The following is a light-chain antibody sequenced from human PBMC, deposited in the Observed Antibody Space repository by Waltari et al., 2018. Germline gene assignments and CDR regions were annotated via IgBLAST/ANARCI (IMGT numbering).Light chain of an antibody. V-gene: IGLV2-14*01. CDR1: SNDVGGYNS. Sequence: QSALTQPASVSGSPGQSVTIFCAGTSNDVGGYNSVSWYQEHPGQAPRVIIYDVSVRPSGVSDRFSGSKSGNTASLTISGLQAEDEAEYYCSSQSSNDVVLFGGGTKLTVL. J-gene: IGLJ2*01. CDR2: DVS. CDR3: SSQSSNDVVL.